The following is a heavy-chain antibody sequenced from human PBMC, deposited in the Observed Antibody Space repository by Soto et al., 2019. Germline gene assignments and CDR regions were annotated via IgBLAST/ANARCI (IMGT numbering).Heavy chain of an antibody. CDR1: GFTFRIYW. V-gene: IGHV3-7*03. CDR2: IKQDGSER. J-gene: IGHJ6*02. CDR3: ARVTYYYFGLDV. Sequence: PGGSLRLSCAASGFTFRIYWMTWVRQAPGKGLEWVANIKQDGSERDYVDSVKGRFTISRDNAKNSLYLQVNSLRAEDTAVYYCARVTYYYFGLDVWGQGTTVNVSS.